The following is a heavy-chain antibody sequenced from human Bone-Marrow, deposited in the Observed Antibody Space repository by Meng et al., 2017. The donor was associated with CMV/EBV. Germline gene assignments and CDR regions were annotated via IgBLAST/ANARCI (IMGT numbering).Heavy chain of an antibody. Sequence: CSVSGGSISSGGYYWSWIRQHPGKGLEWIGYIYYSGSTYYNPSLKSRVTISVDTSKNQFSLKVSSVTAADTAVYYCARNHGKSDFDYWGQGTLVTVSS. D-gene: IGHD1-14*01. J-gene: IGHJ4*02. V-gene: IGHV4-31*03. CDR3: ARNHGKSDFDY. CDR1: GGSISSGGYY. CDR2: IYYSGST.